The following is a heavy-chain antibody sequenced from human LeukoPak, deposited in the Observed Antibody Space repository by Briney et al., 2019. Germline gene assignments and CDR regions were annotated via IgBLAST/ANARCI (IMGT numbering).Heavy chain of an antibody. CDR3: ARGSQNYYDSSGPYYMDV. CDR2: IYDGGST. D-gene: IGHD3-22*01. V-gene: IGHV4-4*07. J-gene: IGHJ6*03. Sequence: SETLSLTCTVSGGSVNSYYLSWIRQPAGKTLEWIGRIYDGGSTNYNPSLKSRVTMSVDTSKNQISLKLKSVTAADTAVYYCARGSQNYYDSSGPYYMDVWGKGTTVTISS. CDR1: GGSVNSYY.